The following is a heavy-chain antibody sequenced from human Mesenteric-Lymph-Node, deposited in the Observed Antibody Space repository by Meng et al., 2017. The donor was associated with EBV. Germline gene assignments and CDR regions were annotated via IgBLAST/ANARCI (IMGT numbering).Heavy chain of an antibody. D-gene: IGHD3-16*01. CDR3: GGPGPRGRTFDY. CDR2: YHNGGSN. J-gene: IGHJ4*02. CDR1: GGSISSSSYS. Sequence: QVPVQESGPGLVKPPSAPSLACPGAGGSISSSSYSWGWVRQPPGKGLEWVWTYHNGGSNHYNPFPKNRVITSVDTSNNQSLQMQISVPAADTAAYYLGGPGPRGRTFDYWGQGTLVTVSS. V-gene: IGHV4-39*05.